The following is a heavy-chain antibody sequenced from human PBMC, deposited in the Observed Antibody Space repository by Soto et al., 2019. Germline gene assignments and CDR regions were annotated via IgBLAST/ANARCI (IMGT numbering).Heavy chain of an antibody. J-gene: IGHJ4*02. CDR1: GSSLGAFH. CDR2: LILGGST. V-gene: IGHV4-34*01. Sequence: QVHLEQWGAGLLKPSETLSLTCAIYGSSLGAFHWTWIRQPPGKGLEWLGILILGGSTTYNPSLTSRVTFPPATSKGPLTLHLLSVTAAATSVYYCAGGPATYDFVRRTWNRVGNSFDHWGRGTLVTVSS. D-gene: IGHD3-16*01. CDR3: AGGPATYDFVRRTWNRVGNSFDH.